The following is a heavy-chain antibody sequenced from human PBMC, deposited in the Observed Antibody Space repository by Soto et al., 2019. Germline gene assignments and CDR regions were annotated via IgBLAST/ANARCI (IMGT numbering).Heavy chain of an antibody. CDR1: GGTFSSYT. J-gene: IGHJ3*02. CDR2: IIPILGIA. D-gene: IGHD3-3*01. V-gene: IGHV1-69*02. CDR3: ARGGYDFWSGYPDPRAAFDI. Sequence: GASVKVSCKASGGTFSSYTISWVRQAPGQGLEWMGRIIPILGIANYAQKFQGRVTITADKSTSTAYMELSSLRSEDTAVYYCARGGYDFWSGYPDPRAAFDIWGQGTMVTVSS.